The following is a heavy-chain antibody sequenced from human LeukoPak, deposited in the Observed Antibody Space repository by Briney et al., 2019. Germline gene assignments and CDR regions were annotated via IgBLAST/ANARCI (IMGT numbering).Heavy chain of an antibody. V-gene: IGHV3-23*01. CDR3: ANPIAAAGYDY. CDR1: GFTFSSYA. J-gene: IGHJ4*02. CDR2: ISGSGDST. D-gene: IGHD6-13*01. Sequence: GGSLRLSCAASGFTFSSYAMSWVRQAPGKGLEWVSAISGSGDSTYYADSVKGRFTISRDNSKNTLYLQMNSLRAEDTAVYYCANPIAAAGYDYWGQGTLVTVSS.